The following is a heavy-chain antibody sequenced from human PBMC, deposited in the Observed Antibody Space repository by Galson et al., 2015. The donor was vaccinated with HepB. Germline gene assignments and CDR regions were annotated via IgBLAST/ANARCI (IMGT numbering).Heavy chain of an antibody. V-gene: IGHV5-51*01. D-gene: IGHD3-22*01. CDR3: ARHTYYYDSSGYYPDY. CDR1: GYSFTRYW. J-gene: IGHJ4*02. Sequence: QSGAEVKKPGESLTISCTGSGYSFTRYWIGWVRQMPGKGLEWMGIIYPGDSDTRYSPSFQGQVTLSADKSISTAYLQWSSLKASDTAMYYCARHTYYYDSSGYYPDYWGQGTLVTVSS. CDR2: IYPGDSDT.